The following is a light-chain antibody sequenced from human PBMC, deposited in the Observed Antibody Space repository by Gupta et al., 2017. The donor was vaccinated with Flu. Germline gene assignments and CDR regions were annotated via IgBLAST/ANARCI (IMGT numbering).Light chain of an antibody. CDR2: QVS. Sequence: RSSQGLVYSDGNTYLHWFQQRPGQSPRRLIYQVSYRDSGVPDRFSGSGSGTDFTLEISKVEAEDVGVYFCMQGAHWPWAFGQGTKVEIK. CDR1: QGLVYSDGNTY. J-gene: IGKJ1*01. CDR3: MQGAHWPWA. V-gene: IGKV2-30*01.